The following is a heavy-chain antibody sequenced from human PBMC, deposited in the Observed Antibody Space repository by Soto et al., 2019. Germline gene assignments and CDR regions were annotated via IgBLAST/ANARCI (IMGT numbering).Heavy chain of an antibody. Sequence: GGSLRLSCAASGFTFSSYEMNWVRQAPGKGLEWVSYISSSGSTIYYADSVKGRFTISRDNAKNSLYLQMNSLRAEDTAVYCCAREAVLYDYVWGSYRYFDYWGQGTLVTVSS. CDR2: ISSSGSTI. CDR1: GFTFSSYE. CDR3: AREAVLYDYVWGSYRYFDY. V-gene: IGHV3-48*03. D-gene: IGHD3-16*02. J-gene: IGHJ4*02.